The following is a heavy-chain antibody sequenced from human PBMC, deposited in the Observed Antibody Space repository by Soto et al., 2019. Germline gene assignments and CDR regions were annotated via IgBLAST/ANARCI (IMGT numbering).Heavy chain of an antibody. CDR1: GFTFNNAW. J-gene: IGHJ6*02. V-gene: IGHV3-15*07. D-gene: IGHD5-12*01. CDR2: IKSKTDGGTT. Sequence: PGGSLRLSCAASGFTFNNAWMNWVRQAPGKGLEWVGRIKSKTDGGTTDYAAPVKGRFTISRDDSKNTLYLQMNSLKTEDTAVYYCWQYSGYDLTYYYYYGMDVWGQGTTVTVSS. CDR3: WQYSGYDLTYYYYYGMDV.